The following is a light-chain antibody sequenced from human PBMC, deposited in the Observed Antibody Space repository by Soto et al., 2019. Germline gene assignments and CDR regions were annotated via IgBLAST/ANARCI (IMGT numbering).Light chain of an antibody. J-gene: IGKJ1*01. CDR3: QQYGSSPWT. V-gene: IGKV3-20*01. CDR1: QSVNNDY. Sequence: EIVLTQSPGTLSLSPGERAALSCRASQSVNNDYLAWYHQKPGRAPRLVIYGPSKRATGIPDRFSGSGSGTDFTLTISRLEPEDFAVYYCQQYGSSPWTFGHGTNVEIK. CDR2: GPS.